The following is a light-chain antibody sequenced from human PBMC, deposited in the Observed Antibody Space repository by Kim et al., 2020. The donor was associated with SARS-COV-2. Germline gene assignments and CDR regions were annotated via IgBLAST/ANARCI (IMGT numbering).Light chain of an antibody. CDR1: SCDVGSYNL. V-gene: IGLV2-18*02. J-gene: IGLJ3*02. CDR2: EVN. Sequence: QSALTQPPSASGSPGQSVTISCSGTSCDVGSYNLVSWYQHPAGTAPQLIIYEVNKRPSGVADRFSSYKSGNTASLTISGLQADDDADYYCTSYASISAWVFGGGTQLTVL. CDR3: TSYASISAWV.